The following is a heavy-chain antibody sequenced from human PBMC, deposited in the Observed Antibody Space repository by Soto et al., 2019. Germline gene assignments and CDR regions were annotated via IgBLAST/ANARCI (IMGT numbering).Heavy chain of an antibody. CDR2: ISYDGSNK. Sequence: GGSLRLSCAASGFTFSSYGMHWVRQAPGKGLEWVAVISYDGSNKYYADSVKGRFTIPRDNSKNTLYLQMNSLRAEDTAVYYCAKALTVPTWEDYYYLDVWGKGTTVTVS. V-gene: IGHV3-30*18. D-gene: IGHD4-4*01. CDR1: GFTFSSYG. J-gene: IGHJ6*03. CDR3: AKALTVPTWEDYYYLDV.